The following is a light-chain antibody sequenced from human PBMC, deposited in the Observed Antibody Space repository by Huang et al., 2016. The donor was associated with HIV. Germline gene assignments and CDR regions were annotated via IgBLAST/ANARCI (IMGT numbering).Light chain of an antibody. Sequence: IQMTQSPASLSAYVGDRVTISCQANQDIRSYLNWYQQKPGKAPSLHVYGASNLQAGVTSRFSGNGSGTDFTITSSSLQSEDIATYYCQQYDSLYTFGQGTRLEIK. CDR1: QDIRSY. V-gene: IGKV1-33*01. CDR3: QQYDSLYT. J-gene: IGKJ2*01. CDR2: GAS.